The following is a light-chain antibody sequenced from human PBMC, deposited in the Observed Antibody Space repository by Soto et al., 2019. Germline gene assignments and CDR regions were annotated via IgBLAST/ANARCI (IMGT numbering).Light chain of an antibody. CDR2: EVS. Sequence: QSALTQPPSASGSPGQSVTISCTGTSSDVGGYNYVSWYQQHPGKAPKLMIYEVSKRPSGVPDRFSGSKSGNTASLTVSGLQAEDEADYYCQSYDSSLSGVVFAGGTKLTVL. V-gene: IGLV2-8*01. J-gene: IGLJ2*01. CDR1: SSDVGGYNY. CDR3: QSYDSSLSGVV.